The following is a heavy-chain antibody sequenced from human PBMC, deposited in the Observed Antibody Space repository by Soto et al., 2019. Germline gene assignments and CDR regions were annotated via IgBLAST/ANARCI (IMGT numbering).Heavy chain of an antibody. D-gene: IGHD3-10*01. J-gene: IGHJ6*02. CDR2: VNHSGST. CDR1: GGSFSGYY. Sequence: QVQLQQWGAGLLKPSETLSLTCGVYGGSFSGYYWSWIRQPPGKGLEWIGEVNHSGSTNYNPYLKSRVTISVDTAKNQCSLQLSSVTAADTALYYCARKYLPYYGSGSPYGMDVWGQGTTVTVSS. V-gene: IGHV4-34*01. CDR3: ARKYLPYYGSGSPYGMDV.